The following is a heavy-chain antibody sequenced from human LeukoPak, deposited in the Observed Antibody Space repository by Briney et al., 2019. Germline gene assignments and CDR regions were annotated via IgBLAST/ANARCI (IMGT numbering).Heavy chain of an antibody. CDR2: ISAYNGDT. D-gene: IGHD2-21*01. V-gene: IGHV1-18*01. J-gene: IGHJ3*02. Sequence: ASVKVSCKASGYTFTTNGISWVRQAPGQGLEWMGWISAYNGDTKYAQKLQDRITMTTDTSTSTVHMELRSLRSDDTAVYYCARDHSHDDLNAFDIWGQGTMVTVSS. CDR1: GYTFTTNG. CDR3: ARDHSHDDLNAFDI.